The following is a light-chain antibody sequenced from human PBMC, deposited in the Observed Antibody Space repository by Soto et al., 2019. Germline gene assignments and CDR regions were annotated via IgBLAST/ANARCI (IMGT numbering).Light chain of an antibody. Sequence: SALTQPSSVSGAPGQRVTISCTGSDSNIGAGYDVHWYQQLPGTAPKLLVYTNIHRPSGIPDRFSGSKSGTSASLAITGLQAEDEADYYCQSYDRSLSAYVFGTGTKVTVL. J-gene: IGLJ1*01. V-gene: IGLV1-40*01. CDR1: DSNIGAGYD. CDR3: QSYDRSLSAYV. CDR2: TNI.